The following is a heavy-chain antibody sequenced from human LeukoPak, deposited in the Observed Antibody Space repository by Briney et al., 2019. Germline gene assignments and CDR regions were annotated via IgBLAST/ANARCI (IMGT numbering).Heavy chain of an antibody. D-gene: IGHD5-18*01. CDR3: AKGYSYGFDY. J-gene: IGHJ4*02. CDR2: SGGSGGNT. V-gene: IGHV3-23*01. CDR1: GFSFGSYA. Sequence: GGSLRLSCAASGFSFGSYAMSWVRQAPGKGLEWVSASGGSGGNTYYADSVKGRFTVSRDNSKNTLYLQMNSLRAEDTAVYYCAKGYSYGFDYWGQGTLVTVSS.